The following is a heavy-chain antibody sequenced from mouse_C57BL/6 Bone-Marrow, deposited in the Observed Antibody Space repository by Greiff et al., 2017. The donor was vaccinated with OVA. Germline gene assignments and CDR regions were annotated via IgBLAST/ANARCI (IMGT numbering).Heavy chain of an antibody. CDR2: ISYDGSN. CDR1: GYSITSGYY. CDR3: ARETFRITRYCDV. Sequence: DVKLQESGPGLVKPSQSLSLTCSVTGYSITSGYYWNWIRQFPGNKLEWMGYISYDGSNNYNPSLKNRISITRDTSKNQFFLKLNSVTTEDTATYYGARETFRITRYCDVWGTGTTVTVSS. V-gene: IGHV3-6*01. J-gene: IGHJ1*03. D-gene: IGHD2-4*01.